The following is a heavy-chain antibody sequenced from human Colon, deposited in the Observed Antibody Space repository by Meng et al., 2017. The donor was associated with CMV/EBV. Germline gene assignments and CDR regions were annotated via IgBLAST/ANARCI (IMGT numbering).Heavy chain of an antibody. V-gene: IGHV3-21*01. CDR2: ISSSSSYI. Sequence: GGSLRLSCAASGFTFSSYSMNWVRQAPGKGLEWVSSISSSSSYIYYADSVKGRFTISRDNAKNSLYLQMNSLRAEDTAVYYCARDSFGSYGMDVWGQGTPVTVSS. D-gene: IGHD3-3*01. CDR3: ARDSFGSYGMDV. J-gene: IGHJ6*02. CDR1: GFTFSSYS.